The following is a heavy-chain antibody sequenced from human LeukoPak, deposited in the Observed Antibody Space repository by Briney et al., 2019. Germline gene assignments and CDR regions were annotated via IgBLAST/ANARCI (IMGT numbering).Heavy chain of an antibody. J-gene: IGHJ4*01. CDR2: SHYSGST. CDR3: ARHFGIAVAGKEGY. D-gene: IGHD6-19*01. Sequence: SETLSLTCTVSGGSISSSSYYWGWIRQPPGKGLEWIGSSHYSGSTYYNPSLKSRVTISVDTSKNQFSLKLRSVTAADTPVYYCARHFGIAVAGKEGYWGQGTLVTVSS. CDR1: GGSISSSSYY. V-gene: IGHV4-39*01.